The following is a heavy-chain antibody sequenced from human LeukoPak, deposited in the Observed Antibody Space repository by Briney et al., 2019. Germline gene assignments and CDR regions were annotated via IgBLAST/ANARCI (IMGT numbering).Heavy chain of an antibody. Sequence: ASVKVSCKASGYTLTDFYMHWVRQAPGQGLEWMGRIDPDSGGTNYAQKFQGRVTMTRDTSINTAYMELSRLRSDDTAVYYCARGGRYCSGGSCYSYNWFDPWGQGTLVTVSS. CDR1: GYTLTDFY. J-gene: IGHJ5*02. V-gene: IGHV1-2*06. D-gene: IGHD2-15*01. CDR3: ARGGRYCSGGSCYSYNWFDP. CDR2: IDPDSGGT.